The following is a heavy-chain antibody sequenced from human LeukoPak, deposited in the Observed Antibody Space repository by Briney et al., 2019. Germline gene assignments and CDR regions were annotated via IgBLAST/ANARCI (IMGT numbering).Heavy chain of an antibody. Sequence: SETLSLTCTVSGDSISSSNSYWGWIRQPPGKGLEWIGSIYYSGNTYYNASLKSRVTISVDTSKNQFSLKLSSVTAADTAVYYCARANYYDSSGFSNPFDYWGQGTLVTVSS. V-gene: IGHV4-39*07. CDR1: GDSISSSNSY. J-gene: IGHJ4*02. D-gene: IGHD3-22*01. CDR2: IYYSGNT. CDR3: ARANYYDSSGFSNPFDY.